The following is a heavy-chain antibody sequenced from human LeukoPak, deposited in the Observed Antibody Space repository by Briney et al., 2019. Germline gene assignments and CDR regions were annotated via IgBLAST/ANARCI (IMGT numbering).Heavy chain of an antibody. CDR2: IYHSGST. CDR3: ARAGPYGSGKYYYMDV. D-gene: IGHD3-10*01. V-gene: IGHV4-39*07. Sequence: SETLSLTCTVSGGSISSSSYYWGWIRQPPGKGLEWIGSIYHSGSTYYNPSLKSRVTISVDTSKNQFSLKLSSVTAADTAVYYCARAGPYGSGKYYYMDVWGKGTTVTVSS. J-gene: IGHJ6*03. CDR1: GGSISSSSYY.